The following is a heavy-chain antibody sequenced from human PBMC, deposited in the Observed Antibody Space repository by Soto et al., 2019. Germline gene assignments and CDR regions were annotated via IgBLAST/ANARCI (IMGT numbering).Heavy chain of an antibody. CDR1: GFTFSSYA. D-gene: IGHD6-13*01. V-gene: IGHV3-23*01. CDR2: ISGSGGST. J-gene: IGHJ6*02. Sequence: GGSLRLSCAASGFTFSSYAMSWVRQAPGKGLEWVSAISGSGGSTYYADSVKGRFTISRDNSKNTLYLQMNSLRAEDTAVYYCAKDPAQLVRLYYYDYGMDVWGQGTTVTV. CDR3: AKDPAQLVRLYYYDYGMDV.